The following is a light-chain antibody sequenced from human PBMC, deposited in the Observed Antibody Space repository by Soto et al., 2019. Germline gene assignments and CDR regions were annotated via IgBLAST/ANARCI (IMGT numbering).Light chain of an antibody. V-gene: IGKV1-27*01. Sequence: DIQMTQSPSSLSASVGDTVTITCRASQDISHYLAWYQKRPGKVPKLLIHTASILPSGVSSRFSASGSGTAFTLTISSLQPEDVATYYCQKYDRVTWTFGRGTKVEIK. CDR1: QDISHY. J-gene: IGKJ1*01. CDR2: TAS. CDR3: QKYDRVTWT.